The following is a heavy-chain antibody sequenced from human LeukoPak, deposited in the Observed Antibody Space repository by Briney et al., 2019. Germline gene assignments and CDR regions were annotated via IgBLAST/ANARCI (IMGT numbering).Heavy chain of an antibody. CDR3: ARDSEMATIPGRY. CDR2: IDPSGGST. J-gene: IGHJ4*02. CDR1: GYTFTSYY. V-gene: IGHV1-46*01. Sequence: ASVKVSFTASGYTFTSYYMHWVRQAPGQGLEWMGIIDPSGGSTSYAQKFQGRVTMTRDTSTSTVYMELSSLRSEDTAVYYCARDSEMATIPGRYWGQGTLVTVSS. D-gene: IGHD5-24*01.